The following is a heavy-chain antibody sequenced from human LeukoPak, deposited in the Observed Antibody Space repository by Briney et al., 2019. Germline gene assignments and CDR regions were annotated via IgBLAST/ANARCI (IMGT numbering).Heavy chain of an antibody. V-gene: IGHV4-39*02. CDR1: GESISRGSHY. CDR2: VYFTGTT. CDR3: ARLVPASPNWFFNL. J-gene: IGHJ2*01. Sequence: MTSETLSLTCIVSGESISRGSHYWGWIRQPPGKGLEWIGTVYFTGTTYYNPSLESRGIMFVNKSQNHFYLNLTSVTAADTAVYFCARLVPASPNWFFNLWGRGTRVTVSS. D-gene: IGHD6-6*01.